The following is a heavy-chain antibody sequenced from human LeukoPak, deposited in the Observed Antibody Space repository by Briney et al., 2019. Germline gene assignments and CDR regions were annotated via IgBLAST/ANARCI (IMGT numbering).Heavy chain of an antibody. D-gene: IGHD2-2*01. Sequence: PSETLSLTCAVYGGSFSGYYWSWIRQPPGKGLEWIGEINHSGSTNYNPSLKSRVTISVDTSKNQFSLKLSSVTAADTAVYYCARDNLYSYCSSTSCQYYFDYWGQGTLVTVPS. J-gene: IGHJ4*02. CDR1: GGSFSGYY. CDR2: INHSGST. CDR3: ARDNLYSYCSSTSCQYYFDY. V-gene: IGHV4-34*01.